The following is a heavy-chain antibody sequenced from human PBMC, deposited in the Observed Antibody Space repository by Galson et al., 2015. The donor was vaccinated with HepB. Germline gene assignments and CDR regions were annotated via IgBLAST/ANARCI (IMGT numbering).Heavy chain of an antibody. J-gene: IGHJ4*02. Sequence: SLRLSCAASGFTFSSYAMSWVRQAPGKGLEWVSAISGSGGSTYYADYVKGRFTISRDNSKNTLYLQMNSLRAEDTAVYYCAKGPRGIVVVTTWSGARWGQGTLVTVSS. D-gene: IGHD3-22*01. CDR3: AKGPRGIVVVTTWSGAR. CDR1: GFTFSSYA. CDR2: ISGSGGST. V-gene: IGHV3-23*01.